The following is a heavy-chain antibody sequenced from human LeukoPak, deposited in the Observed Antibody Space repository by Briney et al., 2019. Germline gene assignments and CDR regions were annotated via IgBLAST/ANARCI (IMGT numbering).Heavy chain of an antibody. CDR2: ISDSGGTT. J-gene: IGHJ4*02. D-gene: IGHD6-19*01. Sequence: PGGSLRLSCVASGFTFSSYWMSWVRQAPGKGLEWVSVISDSGGTTYYADSVKGRFTISRDNSRNTLYLQMNSLRVEDTAVYYCAKDARRSSGWYFFDYWGQGTLVTVSS. CDR3: AKDARRSSGWYFFDY. CDR1: GFTFSSYW. V-gene: IGHV3-23*01.